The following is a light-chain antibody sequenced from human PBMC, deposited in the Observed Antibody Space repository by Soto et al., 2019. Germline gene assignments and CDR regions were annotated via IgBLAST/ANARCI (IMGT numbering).Light chain of an antibody. J-gene: IGKJ2*01. Sequence: DIPMTQSPSSLSASVGDRVTITCRASQSISSYLNWYQQKPGKAPKLLMYVASSLQSGVPSRFSGSGSGTDFTLTISSLQPEDFATYYCQQSYSIPYTFGQGTKLEIK. V-gene: IGKV1-39*01. CDR2: VAS. CDR3: QQSYSIPYT. CDR1: QSISSY.